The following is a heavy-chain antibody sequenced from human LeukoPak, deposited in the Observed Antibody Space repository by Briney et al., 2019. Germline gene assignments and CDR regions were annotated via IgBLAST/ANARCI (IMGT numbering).Heavy chain of an antibody. CDR1: GFTFSSYG. J-gene: IGHJ4*02. D-gene: IGHD2-2*01. CDR3: ARDRESYYCTSTSCYLDY. Sequence: QSGGSLRLSCAASGFTFSSYGMHWVRQAPGKGLEWVAVISYDGSNKYYADSVKGRFTISRDNSKNTLYLQMNSLRSEDTAVYYCARDRESYYCTSTSCYLDYWGQGTLVTVSS. V-gene: IGHV3-30*03. CDR2: ISYDGSNK.